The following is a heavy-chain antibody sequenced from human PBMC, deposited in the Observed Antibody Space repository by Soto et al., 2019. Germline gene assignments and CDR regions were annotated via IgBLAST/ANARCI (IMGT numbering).Heavy chain of an antibody. D-gene: IGHD2-2*03. CDR1: GGSISSGGYY. CDR2: IYYSGST. CDR3: ARTGERWILGYYFDY. Sequence: QVQLQESGPGLVKPSQTLSLTCIVSGGSISSGGYYWSWIRQHPGKGLEWIGYIYYSGSTYYNPSLKSRVTISVDTSKNQFSLKLSSVTAADTAVYYCARTGERWILGYYFDYWGQGTLVTVSS. V-gene: IGHV4-31*03. J-gene: IGHJ4*02.